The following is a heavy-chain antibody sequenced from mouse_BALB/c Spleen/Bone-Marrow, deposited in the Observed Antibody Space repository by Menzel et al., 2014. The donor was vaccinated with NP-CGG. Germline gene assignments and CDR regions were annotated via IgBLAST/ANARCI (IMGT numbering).Heavy chain of an antibody. CDR3: ATYDGYYFDY. J-gene: IGHJ2*01. CDR1: GYSITSGYG. Sequence: EVQRVESGPDLVKPSQSLSLTCTVTGYSITSGYGWHWIRQFPGNKLEWMGYIHYSGYTDYNPSLKSRISITRDTSKNQFFLQLNSVTTEDTATYYCATYDGYYFDYWGQGTTLTVSS. CDR2: IHYSGYT. D-gene: IGHD2-3*01. V-gene: IGHV3-1*02.